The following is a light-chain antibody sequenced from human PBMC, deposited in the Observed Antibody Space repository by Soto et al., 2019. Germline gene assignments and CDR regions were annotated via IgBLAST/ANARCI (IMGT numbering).Light chain of an antibody. Sequence: QSALTQPASVSGSPGQSITISCTGTSSDVGGYNYVSWYQQHPGKAPKLMIYEVSNRPSGVSNRVSGSTSGNTASLTISGLQAEDEADYYCSSYTSSSTRVVFGGGTKLTVL. CDR2: EVS. CDR1: SSDVGGYNY. CDR3: SSYTSSSTRVV. J-gene: IGLJ2*01. V-gene: IGLV2-14*01.